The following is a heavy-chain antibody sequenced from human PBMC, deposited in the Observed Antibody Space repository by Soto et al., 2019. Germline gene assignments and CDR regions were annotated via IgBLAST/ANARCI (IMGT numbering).Heavy chain of an antibody. CDR2: INQDGSER. Sequence: EMQLVESGGGLVQPGGSLRLSCAGSGLTFRNDWLSWVRQAPGKGLEWVANINQDGSERYYVDSVRGRFTISRDNAKNSLYLQMNSLRAEDTAVYYCARDGRIRRPDWYFDLWGRGTLVTVSS. J-gene: IGHJ2*01. D-gene: IGHD2-15*01. V-gene: IGHV3-7*01. CDR1: GLTFRNDW. CDR3: ARDGRIRRPDWYFDL.